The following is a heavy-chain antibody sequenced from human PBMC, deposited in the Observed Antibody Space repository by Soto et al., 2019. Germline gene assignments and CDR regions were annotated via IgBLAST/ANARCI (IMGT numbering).Heavy chain of an antibody. CDR3: ARDGDMTTPYYGYGY. D-gene: IGHD4-17*01. J-gene: IGHJ4*02. Sequence: GGSLRLSCAASGFTFSSYAMHWVLQAPCKGLEWVAVISYDGSNKYYADSVKGRFTISRDNSKNTLYLQMNSLRAEDTAVYYCARDGDMTTPYYGYGYWGQGTLVTVSS. CDR2: ISYDGSNK. CDR1: GFTFSSYA. V-gene: IGHV3-30-3*01.